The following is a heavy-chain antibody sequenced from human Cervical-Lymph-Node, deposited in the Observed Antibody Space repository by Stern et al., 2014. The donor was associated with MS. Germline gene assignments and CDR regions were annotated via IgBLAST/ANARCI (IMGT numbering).Heavy chain of an antibody. CDR3: AGELTSRKVDR. Sequence: QVQLVESGGGVVQPGMSLRLSCAASGFTFSDHAMHWVRQAPGKGLEWVAIISHDGFNRYSADSVKGRFTVSRDNSKNTLDLQMNRLRVEDAAVYYCAGELTSRKVDRWGQGTLVTVSS. CDR2: ISHDGFNR. J-gene: IGHJ5*02. V-gene: IGHV3-30-3*01. CDR1: GFTFSDHA.